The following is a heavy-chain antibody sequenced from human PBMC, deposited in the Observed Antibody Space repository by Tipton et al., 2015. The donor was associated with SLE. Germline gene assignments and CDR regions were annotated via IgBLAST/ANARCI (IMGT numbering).Heavy chain of an antibody. J-gene: IGHJ4*02. Sequence: QLVQSGGGVVQPGGSLRLSCAVSGFSFSSYGIHWVRQAPGKGLEWVSHIRNDGTNKYYSNSVRGRFTISRDSSKNTMYLQMKSLRAEDTAVYYCAKDGGQQLVSWGQGTLVTVSS. V-gene: IGHV3-30*02. CDR3: AKDGGQQLVS. CDR2: IRNDGTNK. CDR1: GFSFSSYG. D-gene: IGHD6-13*01.